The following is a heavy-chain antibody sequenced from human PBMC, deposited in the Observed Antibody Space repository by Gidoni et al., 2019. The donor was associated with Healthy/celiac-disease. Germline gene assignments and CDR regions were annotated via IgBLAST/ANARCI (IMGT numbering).Heavy chain of an antibody. CDR1: GSSFTSYW. V-gene: IGHV5-51*01. J-gene: IGHJ4*02. CDR2: IYPGDSET. D-gene: IGHD2-15*01. CDR3: ARRDCSGGSCYWGFDY. Sequence: EVQLVQSGAEVKKPGESLKISCKGSGSSFTSYWIGWVRQMPGKGLEWMGIIYPGDSETRYSPSFQGQVTISADKSISTAYLQWSSLKASDTAMYYCARRDCSGGSCYWGFDYWGQGTLVTVSS.